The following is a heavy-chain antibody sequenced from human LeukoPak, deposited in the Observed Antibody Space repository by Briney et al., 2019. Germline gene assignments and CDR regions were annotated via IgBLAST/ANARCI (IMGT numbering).Heavy chain of an antibody. V-gene: IGHV4-38-2*02. J-gene: IGHJ4*02. Sequence: SGTLSLTCAVSGYPISSGYYWIWIRQPPGKGLEWIGSLYHSDSIYYNPSLESRVTMSVDTSKNQFSLKLSSVTAADTAVYYCARESDLSHYDRTDYWGQGTLVTVSS. CDR2: LYHSDSI. D-gene: IGHD3-22*01. CDR1: GYPISSGYY. CDR3: ARESDLSHYDRTDY.